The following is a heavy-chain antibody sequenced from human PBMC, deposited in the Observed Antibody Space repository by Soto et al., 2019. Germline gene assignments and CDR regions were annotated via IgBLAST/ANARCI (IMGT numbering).Heavy chain of an antibody. J-gene: IGHJ4*02. CDR1: GFTFISHI. CDR3: ASHLGSYDVDY. Sequence: GGSLRLSCVGFGFTFISHIVYWVRQAPGKGLEWISYISSSSDTIYYADSVKGRFIISRDNVKNSVFLQMNSLRDEDSATYYCASHLGSYDVDYWGQGTLVTVSS. D-gene: IGHD3-10*01. CDR2: ISSSSDTI. V-gene: IGHV3-48*02.